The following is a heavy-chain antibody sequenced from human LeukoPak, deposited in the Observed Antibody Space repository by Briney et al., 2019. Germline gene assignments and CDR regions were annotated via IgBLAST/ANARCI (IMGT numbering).Heavy chain of an antibody. CDR3: ARQRGIYFDY. V-gene: IGHV1-69*01. D-gene: IGHD3-3*02. J-gene: IGHJ4*02. Sequence: ASVKVSCKASGGTFSSYAISWVRQAPGQGLEWMGGIIPIFGTANYAQKFQGGVTITANESTSTAYMELSSLRSEDTAVYYCARQRGIYFDYWGQGTLVTVSS. CDR1: GGTFSSYA. CDR2: IIPIFGTA.